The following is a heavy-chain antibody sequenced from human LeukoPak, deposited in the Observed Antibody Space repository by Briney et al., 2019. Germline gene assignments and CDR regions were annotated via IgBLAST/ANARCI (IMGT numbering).Heavy chain of an antibody. V-gene: IGHV4-4*09. CDR1: GGSFSGYY. CDR3: ARQLIRFRGGANWFDP. J-gene: IGHJ5*02. CDR2: IYTSGST. D-gene: IGHD3-16*01. Sequence: SETLSLTCAVYGGSFSGYYWSWIRQPPGKGLEWIGYIYTSGSTNYNPSLKSRVTISVDTSKNQFSLKLSSVTAADTAVYYCARQLIRFRGGANWFDPWGQGTLVTVSS.